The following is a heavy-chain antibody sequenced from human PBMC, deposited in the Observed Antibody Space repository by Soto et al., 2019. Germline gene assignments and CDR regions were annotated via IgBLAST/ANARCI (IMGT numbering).Heavy chain of an antibody. Sequence: QVQLQESGPGLVKPSGTLSLTCAVSGGSISSSNWWSWVRQPPGKGLEWIGEIYHSGSTNYNPSLTSRVTISVDESKNQFSLELSSVTAADTAVYYCERVVLVRGTDAFDIWGQGTMVTVSS. V-gene: IGHV4-4*02. D-gene: IGHD3-10*01. J-gene: IGHJ3*02. CDR3: ERVVLVRGTDAFDI. CDR2: IYHSGST. CDR1: GGSISSSNW.